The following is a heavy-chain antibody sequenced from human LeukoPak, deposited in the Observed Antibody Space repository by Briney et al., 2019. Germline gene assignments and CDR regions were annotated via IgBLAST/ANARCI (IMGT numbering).Heavy chain of an antibody. CDR3: TRGSYGDYEY. CDR2: IDPSSTYI. Sequence: GGSLRLSCSAPRFTFSSYTMNWVRQAPGKGLEWVSFIDPSSTYIYYADSVKGRFTISRDNAQNSLYLQMNSLRAEDTAVYYCTRGSYGDYEYWGQGTLVTVSS. CDR1: RFTFSSYT. D-gene: IGHD4-17*01. V-gene: IGHV3-21*01. J-gene: IGHJ4*02.